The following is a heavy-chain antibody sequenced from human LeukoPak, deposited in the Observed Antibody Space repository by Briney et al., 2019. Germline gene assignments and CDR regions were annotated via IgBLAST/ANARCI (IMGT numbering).Heavy chain of an antibody. J-gene: IGHJ4*02. Sequence: PSETLSLTCTVSGGSTSSYYWSWIRQPPGKGLEWIGYIHYSGSTDYNPSLKSQVTISVDTSKNQFSLKVNSVTAADTALYFCARHKEGWSAPVVDFWGQGTLVTVSS. CDR3: ARHKEGWSAPVVDF. CDR1: GGSTSSYY. D-gene: IGHD2-15*01. CDR2: IHYSGST. V-gene: IGHV4-59*08.